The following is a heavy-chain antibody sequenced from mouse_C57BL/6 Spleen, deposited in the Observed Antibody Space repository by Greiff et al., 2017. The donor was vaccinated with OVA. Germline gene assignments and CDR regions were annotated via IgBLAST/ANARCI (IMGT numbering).Heavy chain of an antibody. V-gene: IGHV3-6*01. CDR2: ISYDGSN. Sequence: EVKLVESGPGLVKPSQSLSLTCSVTGYSITSGYYWNWIRQFPGNKLEWMGYISYDGSNNYNPSLKNRISITRDTSKNQFFLKLNSVTTEDTATYYCARDKGYGSSYYFDYWGQGTTLTVSS. CDR1: GYSITSGYY. CDR3: ARDKGYGSSYYFDY. D-gene: IGHD2-10*02. J-gene: IGHJ2*01.